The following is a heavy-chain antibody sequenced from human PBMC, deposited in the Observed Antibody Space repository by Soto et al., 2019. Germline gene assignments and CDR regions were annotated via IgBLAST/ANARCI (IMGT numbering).Heavy chain of an antibody. J-gene: IGHJ4*02. CDR2: ISITGSYI. D-gene: IGHD5-18*01. CDR3: VRGAIRGYSYGHSDY. V-gene: IGHV3-21*01. CDR1: GFSFSSYT. Sequence: NPGGSLRLSCAASGFSFSSYTMDWVRQAPGKGLQWVSSISITGSYIYYTDSVKGRFAISRDNAQNSLYLHMNSLRAEDTAVYYCVRGAIRGYSYGHSDYWGQGTLVTVSS.